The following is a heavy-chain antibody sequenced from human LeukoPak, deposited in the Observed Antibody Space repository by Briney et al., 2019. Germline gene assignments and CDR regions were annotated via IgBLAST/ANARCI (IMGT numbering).Heavy chain of an antibody. CDR2: VYSSGNT. V-gene: IGHV4-4*07. D-gene: IGHD2-21*01. CDR3: ARDGASRQCGGDCSTFDS. Sequence: SETLSLTCTVSGGSISLYYWSWIRQPAGKGLEWIGRVYSSGNTNYNPSLRSRVTISVDMSKNHFSLKLRSVTAADTAVYYCARDGASRQCGGDCSTFDSWGQGALVTVSS. J-gene: IGHJ4*02. CDR1: GGSISLYY.